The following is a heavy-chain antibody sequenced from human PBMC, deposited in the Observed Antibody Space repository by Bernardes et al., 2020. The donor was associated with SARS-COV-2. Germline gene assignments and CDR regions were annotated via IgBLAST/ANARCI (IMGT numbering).Heavy chain of an antibody. V-gene: IGHV3-11*01. Sequence: GGSLRLSCEASGFTFSDYYMAWIRLAAGKGLEWISYIKYNGETVYYADSVQGRFTISRDNAKNSLYLEMNNLRVEDTAVYYCARDRPGRYCNSYNCYLDAFDFWGRGTMVTVSS. CDR3: ARDRPGRYCNSYNCYLDAFDF. CDR2: IKYNGETV. CDR1: GFTFSDYY. D-gene: IGHD2-2*01. J-gene: IGHJ3*01.